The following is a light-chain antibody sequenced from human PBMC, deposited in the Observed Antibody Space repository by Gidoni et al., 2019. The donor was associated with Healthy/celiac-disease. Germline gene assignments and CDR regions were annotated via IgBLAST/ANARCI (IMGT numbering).Light chain of an antibody. CDR2: LGS. CDR1: QSLLHSNGYNY. V-gene: IGKV2-28*01. CDR3: MQALQTPLYT. J-gene: IGKJ2*01. Sequence: DIVMTQSPLSLPVTPGEPASISCRSSQSLLHSNGYNYLDWYLQKPGQSPQLLIYLGSNRASGVPDRFSGSGSGTDFTLKISRVEDEDVGVYYCMQALQTPLYTFXQXTKLEIK.